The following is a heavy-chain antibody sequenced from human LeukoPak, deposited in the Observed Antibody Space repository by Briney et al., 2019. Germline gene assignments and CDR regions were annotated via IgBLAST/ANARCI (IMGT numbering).Heavy chain of an antibody. J-gene: IGHJ4*02. CDR1: GYTFIGYY. CDR2: INPNSGGT. D-gene: IGHD3-22*01. CDR3: ARSITMIVVDSHGGFDY. V-gene: IGHV1-2*02. Sequence: GASVKVSCKASGYTFIGYYMHWVRQAPGQGLEWMGWINPNSGGTNYAQKFQGRVTMTRDTSISTAYMELSRLRSDDTAVYYCARSITMIVVDSHGGFDYWGQGTLVTVSS.